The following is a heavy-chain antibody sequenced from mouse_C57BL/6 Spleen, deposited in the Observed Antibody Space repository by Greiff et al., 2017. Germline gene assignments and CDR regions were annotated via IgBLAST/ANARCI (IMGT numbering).Heavy chain of an antibody. D-gene: IGHD1-1*01. V-gene: IGHV1-22*01. CDR1: GYTFTDYN. Sequence: EVQLQQSGPELVKPGASVKMSCKASGYTFTDYNMHWVKQSHGKSLEWIGYINPNNGGTSYNQKFKGKATLTVNKSSSTAYMELRSLTSESSAVYYCARGGTTVVPFDYWGQGTTLTGSS. CDR2: INPNNGGT. J-gene: IGHJ2*01. CDR3: ARGGTTVVPFDY.